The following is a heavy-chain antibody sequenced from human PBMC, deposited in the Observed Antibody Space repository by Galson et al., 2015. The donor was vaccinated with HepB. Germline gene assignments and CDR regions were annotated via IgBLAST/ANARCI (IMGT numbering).Heavy chain of an antibody. D-gene: IGHD3-16*02. CDR1: GFTFSSYA. Sequence: SLRLSCAASGFTFSSYAMHWVRQAPGKGLEWVAVISYDGSNKYYADSVKGRFTISRDNSKNTLYLQMNSLRAEDTAVYYCARDYRMDVWGKGTTVTVSS. V-gene: IGHV3-30-3*01. J-gene: IGHJ6*03. CDR2: ISYDGSNK. CDR3: ARDYRMDV.